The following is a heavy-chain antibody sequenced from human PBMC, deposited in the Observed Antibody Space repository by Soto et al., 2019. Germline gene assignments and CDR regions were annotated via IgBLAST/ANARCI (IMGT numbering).Heavy chain of an antibody. CDR2: IYYSGST. D-gene: IGHD2-2*02. Sequence: SETLSLTCTVSGGSISSGGYYWSWIRQHPGKGLEWIGYIYYSGSTYYNPSLKSRVTISVDTSKNQFPLKLSSVTAADTAVYYCARAAITRYYYGMDVWGQGTTVTVSS. V-gene: IGHV4-31*03. CDR3: ARAAITRYYYGMDV. CDR1: GGSISSGGYY. J-gene: IGHJ6*02.